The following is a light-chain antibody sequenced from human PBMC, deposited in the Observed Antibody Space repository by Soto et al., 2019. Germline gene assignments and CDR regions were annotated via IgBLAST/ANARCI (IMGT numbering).Light chain of an antibody. Sequence: EIVLTQSPGTLSLSPGERATLSCRASQSLTNNYFAWYQQKPGRALRLLIDGASTRATGIPDRFSGSGSGTDFTRTISRLAPEDVAVYYCQQYEAVVTFGQGTKVEI. CDR1: QSLTNNY. V-gene: IGKV3-20*01. CDR2: GAS. J-gene: IGKJ1*01. CDR3: QQYEAVVT.